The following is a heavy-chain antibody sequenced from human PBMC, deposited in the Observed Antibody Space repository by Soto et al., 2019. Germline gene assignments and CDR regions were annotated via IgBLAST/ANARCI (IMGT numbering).Heavy chain of an antibody. V-gene: IGHV3-7*01. D-gene: IGHD3-16*01. CDR3: ARVSSHDYVWGGPYYYYYYMDV. Sequence: GGSLRLSCAASGFTFSSYWMSWVRQAPGKGLEWVANIKQDGSEKYYVDSVKGRFTISRDNAKNSLYLQMNSLRAEDTAVYYCARVSSHDYVWGGPYYYYYYMDVWGKGTTVTVSS. CDR2: IKQDGSEK. J-gene: IGHJ6*03. CDR1: GFTFSSYW.